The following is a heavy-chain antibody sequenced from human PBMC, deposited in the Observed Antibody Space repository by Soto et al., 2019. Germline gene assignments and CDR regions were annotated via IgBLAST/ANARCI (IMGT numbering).Heavy chain of an antibody. V-gene: IGHV4-59*01. CDR1: GDSIIRSF. CDR2: ISDSGVT. Sequence: QVQLQESGPRLVKSSETLSLVCSVSGDSIIRSFWGWIRQSPGKGLQYIGYISDSGVTDYDPSLKSRVTISVDTSKNQFSLKLTSVTAADTAVYYWARGAGDFSGPDSFDIWGRGTMVTVSS. J-gene: IGHJ3*02. CDR3: ARGAGDFSGPDSFDI. D-gene: IGHD3-10*01.